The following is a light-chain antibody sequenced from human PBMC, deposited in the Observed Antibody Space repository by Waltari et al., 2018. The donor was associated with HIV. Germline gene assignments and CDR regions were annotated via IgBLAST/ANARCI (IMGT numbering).Light chain of an antibody. Sequence: QSVLTQSPSTSASPGPRVTISCSGTSSNTGNNFVSWYQRLPGTAPKLLIFRNNQRPSGVPDRFSGSKSDTSASLVISVLRSEDEAEYFCAVWDGSLSAWLFGGGTKVAVL. V-gene: IGLV1-47*01. CDR2: RNN. CDR3: AVWDGSLSAWL. J-gene: IGLJ3*02. CDR1: SSNTGNNF.